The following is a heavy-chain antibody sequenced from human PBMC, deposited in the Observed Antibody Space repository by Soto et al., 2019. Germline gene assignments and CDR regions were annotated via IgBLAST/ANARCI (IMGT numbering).Heavy chain of an antibody. V-gene: IGHV4-39*01. CDR1: GGAISSGSYH. CDR3: ARRIIGSSNFDN. CDR2: TYYSGST. J-gene: IGHJ4*02. D-gene: IGHD6-6*01. Sequence: PSETLSLTCTVPGGAISSGSYHWVWIRQPPGKGLEWIGQTYYSGSTHYSPSLESRVTVSVDMSKNEFSLKLTSVTAADTAVYYCARRIIGSSNFDNCGQGTLVTVSS.